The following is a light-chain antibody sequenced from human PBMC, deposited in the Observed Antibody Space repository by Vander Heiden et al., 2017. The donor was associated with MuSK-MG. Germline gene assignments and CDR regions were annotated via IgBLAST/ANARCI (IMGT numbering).Light chain of an antibody. Sequence: QSALTQPPSASASPGPSVTISCTGTSSDVGTYNHVSWYQQHPGKAPKLMIYEVSKWPSGVPDRFSGSKSGNTASLTVSGLQAEDEADYYCASYAGGGAWVFGGGTKLTVL. J-gene: IGLJ3*02. V-gene: IGLV2-8*01. CDR1: SSDVGTYNH. CDR3: ASYAGGGAWV. CDR2: EVS.